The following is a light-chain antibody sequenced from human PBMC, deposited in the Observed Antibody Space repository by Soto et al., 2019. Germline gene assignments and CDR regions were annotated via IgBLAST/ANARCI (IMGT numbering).Light chain of an antibody. V-gene: IGKV3-11*01. Sequence: EIVLTQSPATLSLSPGERATLSCRASQSVGSYFAWYQQKPGQAPRLLIYDASNRATGIPARFSGSGSGTDFTLTISSLESEDFAVYYCQQRSTWPLTFGQWTKVEIK. CDR1: QSVGSY. CDR3: QQRSTWPLT. J-gene: IGKJ1*01. CDR2: DAS.